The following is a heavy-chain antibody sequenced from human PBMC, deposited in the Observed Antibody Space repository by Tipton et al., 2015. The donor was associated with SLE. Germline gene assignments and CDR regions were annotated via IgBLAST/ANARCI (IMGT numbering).Heavy chain of an antibody. D-gene: IGHD3-16*01. Sequence: SLRLSCAASGFTFSTSAMHWVRQAPGKGLEWVAVIWYDGSNKFYADSVKGRFTISRDNSKNTVSLQMNSLGGEDTAVYFCARGRGGEFLDYWGQGTLVTVSS. J-gene: IGHJ4*02. CDR1: GFTFSTSA. CDR3: ARGRGGEFLDY. CDR2: IWYDGSNK. V-gene: IGHV3-33*01.